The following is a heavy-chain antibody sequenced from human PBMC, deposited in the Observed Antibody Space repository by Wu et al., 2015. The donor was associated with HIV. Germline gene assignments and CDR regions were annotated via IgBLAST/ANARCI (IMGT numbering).Heavy chain of an antibody. CDR3: ARATNYYDSSGYQSDAFDI. V-gene: IGHV1-2*02. Sequence: QVQLVQSGAEVKKPGASVKVSCKASGYTFTGYYMHWVRQAPGQGLEWMGWINPNSGGTNYAQKFQGRVTMTRDTSISTAYMELSRLRSDDTAVYYCARATNYYDSSGYQSDAFDIVGQGTMVTVSS. J-gene: IGHJ3*02. CDR2: INPNSGGT. CDR1: GYTFTGYY. D-gene: IGHD3-22*01.